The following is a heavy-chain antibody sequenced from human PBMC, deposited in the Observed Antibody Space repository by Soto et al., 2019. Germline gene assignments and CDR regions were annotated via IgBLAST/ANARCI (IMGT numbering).Heavy chain of an antibody. CDR2: ISAYNGNT. V-gene: IGHV1-18*01. D-gene: IGHD6-13*01. CDR1: GYTFTSYG. CDR3: ARDLGEGIAAAESDGVNWFDP. J-gene: IGHJ5*02. Sequence: ASVKVSCKASGYTFTSYGISWVRQAPGQGLEWMGWISAYNGNTNYAQKLQGRVTMTTDTSTSTAYMELRSLRYDDTAVYYCARDLGEGIAAAESDGVNWFDPWGQGTLVTVSS.